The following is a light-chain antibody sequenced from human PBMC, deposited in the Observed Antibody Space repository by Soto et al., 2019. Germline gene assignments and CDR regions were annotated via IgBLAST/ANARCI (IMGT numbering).Light chain of an antibody. CDR2: ATS. CDR1: QSISKY. J-gene: IGKJ1*01. Sequence: DIQMTQSPSSLSASVGDRVTITCRASQSISKYLSWFQQKPGKAPKLLIYATSSLQSGVPSRFSGSGSGTDFSLTISSLQPEDFATYYCQQSDSTPPWTFGQGTKVEIK. V-gene: IGKV1-39*01. CDR3: QQSDSTPPWT.